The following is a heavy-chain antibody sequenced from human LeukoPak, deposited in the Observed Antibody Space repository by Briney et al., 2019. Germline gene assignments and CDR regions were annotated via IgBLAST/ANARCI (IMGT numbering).Heavy chain of an antibody. CDR3: ARVYYGSGSLHYYYYYMDV. J-gene: IGHJ6*03. CDR2: IYSGGRT. Sequence: GGSLRLSCAASGFTVSSNYMSWVRQAPGKGLEWVSVIYSGGRTYYADSVKGRFTISRDNSKNTLYLQMNSLRAEDTAVYYCARVYYGSGSLHYYYYYMDVWGKGATVTISS. CDR1: GFTVSSNY. D-gene: IGHD3-10*01. V-gene: IGHV3-53*01.